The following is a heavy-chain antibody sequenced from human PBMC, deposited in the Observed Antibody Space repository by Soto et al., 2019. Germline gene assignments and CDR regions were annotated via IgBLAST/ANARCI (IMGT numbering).Heavy chain of an antibody. CDR1: GYTFTSYG. J-gene: IGHJ5*02. V-gene: IGHV1-18*01. CDR3: ARDLVPLVTAKSCNNWFDP. Sequence: ASVKVSCKASGYTFTSYGISWVRQAPGQGLEWMGWISAYNGNTNYAQKLQGRVTMTTDTSTSTAYMELRSLRSDDTAVYYCARDLVPLVTAKSCNNWFDPWGQGTLVTVSS. D-gene: IGHD2-21*02. CDR2: ISAYNGNT.